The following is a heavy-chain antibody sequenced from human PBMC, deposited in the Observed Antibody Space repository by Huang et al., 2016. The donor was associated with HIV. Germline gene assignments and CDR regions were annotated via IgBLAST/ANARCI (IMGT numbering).Heavy chain of an antibody. CDR1: GGSINNHY. J-gene: IGHJ3*02. Sequence: VQLQESGPGLVKPSETLSLTCSVSGGSINNHYWSWIRQPPGKGLEWIGSIYYIGSANYNPSLKSLVTISLDTSKNQFSLKLSFVTAADMAVYYCARSSLEYYFDSSGLGAFDIWGQGTMVTVSS. CDR2: IYYIGSA. V-gene: IGHV4-59*11. D-gene: IGHD3-22*01. CDR3: ARSSLEYYFDSSGLGAFDI.